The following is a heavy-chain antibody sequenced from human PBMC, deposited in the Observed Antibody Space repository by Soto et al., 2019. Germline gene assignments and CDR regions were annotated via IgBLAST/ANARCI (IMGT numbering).Heavy chain of an antibody. CDR2: IIPIFGTA. CDR3: ARFYGSGRNYYYGMDV. D-gene: IGHD3-10*01. CDR1: GGTFSSYA. V-gene: IGHV1-69*13. Sequence: SVKVSCKASGGTFSSYAISWVRQAPGQGLEWMGGIIPIFGTANYAQKFQGRVTITADESTSTAYMELSSLRSEDTAVYYCARFYGSGRNYYYGMDVWGQGTTVTVSS. J-gene: IGHJ6*02.